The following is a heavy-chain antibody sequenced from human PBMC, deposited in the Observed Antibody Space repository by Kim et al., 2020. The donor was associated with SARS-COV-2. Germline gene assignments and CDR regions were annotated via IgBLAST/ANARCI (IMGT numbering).Heavy chain of an antibody. J-gene: IGHJ6*02. D-gene: IGHD6-13*01. Sequence: GGSLRLSCTASGFTFGDYAMSWVRQAPGKGLEWVGFIRSKAYGGTTEYAASVKGRFTISRDDSKSIAYLQMNSLKTEDTAVYYCTRDLITGYSSSWLYYYGMDVWGQGTTVTVSS. V-gene: IGHV3-49*04. CDR1: GFTFGDYA. CDR2: IRSKAYGGTT. CDR3: TRDLITGYSSSWLYYYGMDV.